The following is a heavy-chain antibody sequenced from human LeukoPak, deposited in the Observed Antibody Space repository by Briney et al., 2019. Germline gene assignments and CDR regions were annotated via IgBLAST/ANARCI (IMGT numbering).Heavy chain of an antibody. CDR1: GYTFTSYD. CDR3: ARGGYYYGSGSFGFDY. CDR2: MNPNSGNT. D-gene: IGHD3-10*01. Sequence: ASVKVSCKASGYTFTSYDINWVRQTTGQGLEWMGWMNPNSGNTGYAQKFQGRVTMTRNTSIGTAYMELSSLRSEDTAVYYCARGGYYYGSGSFGFDYWGQGTLVTVSS. V-gene: IGHV1-8*01. J-gene: IGHJ4*02.